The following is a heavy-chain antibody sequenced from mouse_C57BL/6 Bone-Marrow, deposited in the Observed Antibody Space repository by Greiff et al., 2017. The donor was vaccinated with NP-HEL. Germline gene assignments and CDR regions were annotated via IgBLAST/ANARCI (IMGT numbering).Heavy chain of an antibody. CDR1: GYTFTDYE. CDR3: TRPAQADYYAMDY. CDR2: IDPETGGT. V-gene: IGHV1-15*01. J-gene: IGHJ4*01. Sequence: QVQLQQSGAELVRPGASVTLYCKASGYTFTDYEMHWVKQTPVHGLEWIGAIDPETGGTAYNQKFKGKAILTADKSSSTAYMELRSLTSEDSAVYYCTRPAQADYYAMDYWGQGTSVTVSS. D-gene: IGHD3-2*02.